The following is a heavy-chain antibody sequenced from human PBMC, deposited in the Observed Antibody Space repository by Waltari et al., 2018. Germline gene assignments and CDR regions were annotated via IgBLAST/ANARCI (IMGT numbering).Heavy chain of an antibody. CDR2: RNPNSGNT. CDR1: GYTFTCDD. D-gene: IGHD3-10*01. V-gene: IGHV1-8*01. J-gene: IGHJ4*02. Sequence: QVQLVQSGAEVKKPGASVKVSCKASGYTFTCDDINGVRQAPGQGLDGMGWRNPNSGNTVYAQKFQGRVTMTRNTSISTAYMELSSLRSEDTAVYYCARGIGRSYYYGSGSSWGQGTLVTVSS. CDR3: ARGIGRSYYYGSGSS.